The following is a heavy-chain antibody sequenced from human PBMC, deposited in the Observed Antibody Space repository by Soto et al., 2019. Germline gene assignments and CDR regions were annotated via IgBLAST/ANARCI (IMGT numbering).Heavy chain of an antibody. D-gene: IGHD1-1*01. Sequence: GGSLRLSCAASGFTFSSYGMHWVRQAPGKGLEWVAVISYDGSNKYYADSVKGRFTISRDNSKNTLYLQMNSLRAEDTAVYYCAKDQTGTTGVRAFDIWGQGTMVTVSS. CDR1: GFTFSSYG. V-gene: IGHV3-30*18. J-gene: IGHJ3*02. CDR3: AKDQTGTTGVRAFDI. CDR2: ISYDGSNK.